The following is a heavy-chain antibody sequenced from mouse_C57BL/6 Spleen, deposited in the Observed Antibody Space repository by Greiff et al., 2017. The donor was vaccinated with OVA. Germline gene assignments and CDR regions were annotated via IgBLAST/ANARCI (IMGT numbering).Heavy chain of an antibody. CDR2: ISDGGSYT. V-gene: IGHV5-4*01. CDR3: ARDRYYGSSLFAY. Sequence: EVKVVESGGGLVKPGGSLKLSCAASGFTFSSYAMSWVRQTPEKRLEWVATISDGGSYTYYPDNVKGRFTISRDNAKNNLYRQMSHLKSEDTAMYYCARDRYYGSSLFAYWGQGTLVTVSA. CDR1: GFTFSSYA. J-gene: IGHJ3*01. D-gene: IGHD1-1*01.